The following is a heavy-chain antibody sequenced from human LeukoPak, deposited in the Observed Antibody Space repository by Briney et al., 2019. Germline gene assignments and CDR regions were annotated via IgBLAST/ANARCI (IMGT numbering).Heavy chain of an antibody. Sequence: SETLSLTCTVSGGSISSSSYYWGWIRQPPGKGLEWIGSIYYSGSTYYNPSLKSRVTISVDTSKNQFSLKLSSVTAADTAVYYCASSGYAPKLAFDIWGQGTMVTVSS. J-gene: IGHJ3*02. CDR1: GGSISSSSYY. D-gene: IGHD5-12*01. V-gene: IGHV4-39*07. CDR3: ASSGYAPKLAFDI. CDR2: IYYSGST.